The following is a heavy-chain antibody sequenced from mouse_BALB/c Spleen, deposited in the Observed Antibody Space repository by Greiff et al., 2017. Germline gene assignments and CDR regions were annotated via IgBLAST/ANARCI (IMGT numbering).Heavy chain of an antibody. CDR2: INPSSGYT. CDR1: GYTFTSYT. V-gene: IGHV1-4*01. D-gene: IGHD1-1*01. Sequence: VKLQESGAELARPGASVKMSCKASGYTFTSYTMHWVKQRPGQGLEWIGYINPSSGYTNYNQKFKDKATLTADKSSSTAYMQLSSLTSEDSAVYYCAKFITTVKDYWGQGTTLTVSS. CDR3: AKFITTVKDY. J-gene: IGHJ2*01.